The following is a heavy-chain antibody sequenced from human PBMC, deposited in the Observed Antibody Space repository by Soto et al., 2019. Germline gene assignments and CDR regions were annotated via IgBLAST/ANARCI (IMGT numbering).Heavy chain of an antibody. D-gene: IGHD1-7*01. CDR3: ASNHLGITPYGMDV. CDR2: INAGNGNT. V-gene: IGHV1-3*01. Sequence: AAGKGSCTASGYTFTSYAMHWVRQAPGQRLEWMGWINAGNGNTKYSQKFQGRVTITRDTAASTAYMELSSLRSEDTAVYYCASNHLGITPYGMDVCGQRTTVTV. J-gene: IGHJ6*02. CDR1: GYTFTSYA.